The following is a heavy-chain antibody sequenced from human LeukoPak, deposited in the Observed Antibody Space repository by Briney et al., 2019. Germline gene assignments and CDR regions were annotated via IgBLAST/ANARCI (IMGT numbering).Heavy chain of an antibody. J-gene: IGHJ6*02. CDR3: ARRYCSNSCYQMDI. D-gene: IGHD2-2*01. V-gene: IGHV5-51*01. CDR1: GYSFNSYW. Sequence: GESLQISCKGSGYSFNSYWIGWVRQMPGKGLEWMGSIYPSDSDTRYSPSFQGQVTISADKSISTAYLQWSSLKASDTAMYYCARRYCSNSCYQMDIWGQGTTVTVSS. CDR2: IYPSDSDT.